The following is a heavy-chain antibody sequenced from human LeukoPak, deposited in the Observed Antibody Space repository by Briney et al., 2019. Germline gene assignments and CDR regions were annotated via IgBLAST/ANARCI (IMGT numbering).Heavy chain of an antibody. D-gene: IGHD5-24*01. V-gene: IGHV4-34*01. J-gene: IGHJ4*02. Sequence: TSETLSLTCAVYGGSFSGYYWSWIRQPPGKGLEWIGEINHSGSTNYNPSLKSRVTISVDTSKNQFSLKLSSVTAADTAVYYCARGGQRWLQRTTVFDYWGQGTLVTVSS. CDR3: ARGGQRWLQRTTVFDY. CDR1: GGSFSGYY. CDR2: INHSGST.